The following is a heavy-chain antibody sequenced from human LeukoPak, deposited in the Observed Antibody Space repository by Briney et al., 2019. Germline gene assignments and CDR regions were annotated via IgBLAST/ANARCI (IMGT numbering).Heavy chain of an antibody. CDR2: IHYSGYT. D-gene: IGHD7-27*01. Sequence: PSETLSLTCAVSGGSISNYYCSWIRQPPGKGLEWLGYIHYSGYTNYIPSLKSRVTISVDTSKNQFSLNLSSVTAADTAVYFCARHWGSDWYFDLWGRGTLVTVSS. V-gene: IGHV4-59*01. J-gene: IGHJ2*01. CDR3: ARHWGSDWYFDL. CDR1: GGSISNYY.